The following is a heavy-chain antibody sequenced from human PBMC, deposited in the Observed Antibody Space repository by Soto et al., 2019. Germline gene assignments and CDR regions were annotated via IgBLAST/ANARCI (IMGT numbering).Heavy chain of an antibody. V-gene: IGHV3-23*01. Sequence: GGSLRLSCAASGFTFSSYAMTWVRQAPGKGLEWVSAISGDAVNTYFADSVQGRFTISRDNSKNTLYLQMNSLRAEDTAVYYCAKRLTLIPAYFFDYWGQGTLVTVSS. CDR2: ISGDAVNT. CDR1: GFTFSSYA. J-gene: IGHJ4*02. CDR3: AKRLTLIPAYFFDY. D-gene: IGHD3-22*01.